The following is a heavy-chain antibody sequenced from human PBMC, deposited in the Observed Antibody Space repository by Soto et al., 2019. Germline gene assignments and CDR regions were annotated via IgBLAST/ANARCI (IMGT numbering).Heavy chain of an antibody. J-gene: IGHJ6*02. Sequence: QVQLVQSGAEVKKPGASVKVSCKASGYTFTGYYMHWVRQAPGQGPEWMGWINPNSGGTNYAQKFQGWVTMTRDTSMSTAYMELSRLRSDDTAVYYCARDMIVAASGYYYGMDVWGQGTTVTVSS. CDR2: INPNSGGT. D-gene: IGHD3-22*01. V-gene: IGHV1-2*04. CDR3: ARDMIVAASGYYYGMDV. CDR1: GYTFTGYY.